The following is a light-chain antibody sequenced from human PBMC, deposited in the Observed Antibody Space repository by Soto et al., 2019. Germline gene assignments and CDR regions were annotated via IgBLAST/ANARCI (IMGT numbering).Light chain of an antibody. Sequence: DLPMTQSPSTLSASVGDRVTIACRASQSIDSWLAWYQQKPGKAPKFLIYDASDLESGVPSRFSGSGSGTEFTLTISSLQPDDFATYYCQQYRGKPFTFGQGTKVEIK. CDR2: DAS. J-gene: IGKJ2*01. V-gene: IGKV1-5*01. CDR1: QSIDSW. CDR3: QQYRGKPFT.